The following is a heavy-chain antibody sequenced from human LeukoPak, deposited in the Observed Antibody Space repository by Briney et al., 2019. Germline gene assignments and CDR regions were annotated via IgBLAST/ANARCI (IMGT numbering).Heavy chain of an antibody. D-gene: IGHD6-6*01. Sequence: SVKVSCKASGSTFSTYAISWVRQAPGQGLEWMGGIIPIFGTANYAQKFRGRVTITADESTSTAYMELSSLRSEDTAVYYCASHMYSSSPFFDYWGQGTLVTVSS. V-gene: IGHV1-69*01. CDR1: GSTFSTYA. J-gene: IGHJ4*02. CDR3: ASHMYSSSPFFDY. CDR2: IIPIFGTA.